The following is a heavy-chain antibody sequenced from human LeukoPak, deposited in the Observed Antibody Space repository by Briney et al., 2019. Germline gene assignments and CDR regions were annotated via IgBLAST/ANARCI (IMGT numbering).Heavy chain of an antibody. J-gene: IGHJ4*02. CDR2: INPNSGGT. V-gene: IGHV1-2*02. CDR1: GYTFTGYY. CDR3: ARNYYDSSGAIDC. Sequence: ASVKVSCKASGYTFTGYYMHWARQAPGQGLEWMGWINPNSGGTNYAQKFQGRVTMTRDTSISTAYIELSRLRSDDTAVYYCARNYYDSSGAIDCWGQGTLVTVSS. D-gene: IGHD3-22*01.